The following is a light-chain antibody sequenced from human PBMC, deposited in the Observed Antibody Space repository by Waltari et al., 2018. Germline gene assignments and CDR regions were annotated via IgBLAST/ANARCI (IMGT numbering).Light chain of an antibody. V-gene: IGLV2-11*01. Sequence: QSALTQPRSVSGSPGQSVTISCTGTSRDVVGYSYFSCYQQHPGKAPKLLIYDVTERPSGVPHRFSGSKSVNTASLTISGLQAEDEADYYCCSYAGSYTWVFGGGTKLTVL. J-gene: IGLJ2*01. CDR3: CSYAGSYTWV. CDR1: SRDVVGYSY. CDR2: DVT.